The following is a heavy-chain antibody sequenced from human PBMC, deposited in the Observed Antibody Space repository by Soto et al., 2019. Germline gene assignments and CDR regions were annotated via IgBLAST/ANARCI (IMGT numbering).Heavy chain of an antibody. CDR1: GGSISPHY. D-gene: IGHD3-22*01. Sequence: QVQLQESGPGLVKPSETLSLTCAVSGGSISPHYWSWIRQSPGKGLEWIGYVYYTGSTDYNPSLKSRVSISVDTYKNQFALKLSSVTAADTAVYYCARAMDSFSSGYYWGAYFDYWGKGALVTVSS. CDR3: ARAMDSFSSGYYWGAYFDY. V-gene: IGHV4-59*11. J-gene: IGHJ4*02. CDR2: VYYTGST.